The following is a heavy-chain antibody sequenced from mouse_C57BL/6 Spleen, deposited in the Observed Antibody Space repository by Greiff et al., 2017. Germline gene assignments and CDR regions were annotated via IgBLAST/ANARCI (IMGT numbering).Heavy chain of an antibody. CDR2: IYPGDGDT. CDR1: GYAFSSYW. J-gene: IGHJ1*03. V-gene: IGHV1-80*01. CDR3: ARPNRVVAKGYWYFDV. D-gene: IGHD1-1*01. Sequence: QVHVKQSGAELVKPGASVKISCKASGYAFSSYWMNWVKQRPGKGLEWIGQIYPGDGDTNYNGKFKGKATLTADKSSSTAYMQLSSLTSEDSAVYFGARPNRVVAKGYWYFDVWGTGTTVTVSS.